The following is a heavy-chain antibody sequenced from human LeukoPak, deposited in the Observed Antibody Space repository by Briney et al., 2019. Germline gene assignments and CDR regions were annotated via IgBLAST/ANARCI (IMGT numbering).Heavy chain of an antibody. V-gene: IGHV4-59*01. Sequence: SETLSLTCTVSGGSISSYYWSWIRQPPGKGLEWIGYIYYSGSTNYNPSLKSRVTISVDTSKNQFSLKLSSVTAADTAVYYCARGGSSGFYYYYYMDVWGKGTTVTVSS. CDR3: ARGGSSGFYYYYYMDV. D-gene: IGHD6-6*01. CDR2: IYYSGST. CDR1: GGSISSYY. J-gene: IGHJ6*03.